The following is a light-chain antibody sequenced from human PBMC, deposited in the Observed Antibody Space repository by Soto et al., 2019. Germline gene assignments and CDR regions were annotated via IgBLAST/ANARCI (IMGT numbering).Light chain of an antibody. V-gene: IGLV2-18*02. J-gene: IGLJ1*01. CDR1: SSDVGSYNR. Sequence: QSALTQPPSVSGSPGQSVAISCTGTSSDVGSYNRVSWYQQPPGTAPKLMIYDVGDRPSGVPDRFSGSKSGNTASLTISGLQAEDEADYYCSSYTSSSPDVFGTGTKLTVL. CDR2: DVG. CDR3: SSYTSSSPDV.